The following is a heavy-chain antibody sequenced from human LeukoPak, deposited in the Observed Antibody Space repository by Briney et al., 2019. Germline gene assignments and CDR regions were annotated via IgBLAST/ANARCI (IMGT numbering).Heavy chain of an antibody. V-gene: IGHV1-2*02. D-gene: IGHD4-11*01. Sequence: ASVKVSCKASGYTFTDYYIHWVRQAPGQGLEWMGWINPNSGGTNYAQKFQGRVTMTRDTSISTAYMELSRLRSDDTAVYYCAREVDYSNYFDYWGQGTLVTVSS. CDR3: AREVDYSNYFDY. CDR1: GYTFTDYY. J-gene: IGHJ4*02. CDR2: INPNSGGT.